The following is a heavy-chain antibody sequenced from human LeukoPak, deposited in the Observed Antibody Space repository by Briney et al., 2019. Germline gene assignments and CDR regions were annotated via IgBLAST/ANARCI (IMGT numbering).Heavy chain of an antibody. V-gene: IGHV3-73*01. CDR2: IDKKDNFHAT. D-gene: IGHD1-26*01. J-gene: IGHJ5*02. CDR3: TRDSGTYNWLDP. CDR1: GFTFSGCA. Sequence: GGSLRLSCAASGFTFSGCAIHWVRQSSGKGLEWVGHIDKKDNFHATAYAASVQGRFSISRDDSKNTAFLHMNSLKTEDMTLYYCTRDSGTYNWLDPWGQGTLVTVSS.